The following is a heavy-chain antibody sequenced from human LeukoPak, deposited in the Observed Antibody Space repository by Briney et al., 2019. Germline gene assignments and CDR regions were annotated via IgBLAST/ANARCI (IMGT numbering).Heavy chain of an antibody. CDR3: ARAYLGYCSSTSCYPAAAFDI. Sequence: SETLSLTCTVSGGSISSYYWTWIRQPPGKGLEWIGYIYSSGSTNYNPSLKSRVTISVDTSKNQFSLRLSSVTAADTAVYYCARAYLGYCSSTSCYPAAAFDIWGQGTMVTVSS. V-gene: IGHV4-4*09. J-gene: IGHJ3*02. D-gene: IGHD2-2*01. CDR1: GGSISSYY. CDR2: IYSSGST.